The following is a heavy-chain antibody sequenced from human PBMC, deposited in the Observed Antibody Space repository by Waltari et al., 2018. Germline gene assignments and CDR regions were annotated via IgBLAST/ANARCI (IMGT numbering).Heavy chain of an antibody. CDR2: ISYDGSDK. CDR1: GFTFNYHG. J-gene: IGHJ4*02. V-gene: IGHV3-30*03. D-gene: IGHD3-16*01. CDR3: ARSADYNYGPNDY. Sequence: QVQLVESGGGVVQPGRSLRLSCAASGFTFNYHGIHWVRQAPGKGLEWVAVISYDGSDKYYADSVRGRFTISRDNSQNTLYLQMNSLRAEDTAVYYCARSADYNYGPNDYWGQGALVTVSS.